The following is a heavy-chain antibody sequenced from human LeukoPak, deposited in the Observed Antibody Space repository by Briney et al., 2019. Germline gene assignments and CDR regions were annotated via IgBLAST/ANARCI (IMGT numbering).Heavy chain of an antibody. CDR3: ARGPDLYSSGWYWFDP. CDR2: IWYDGSNK. CDR1: GFTFSSYG. J-gene: IGHJ5*02. Sequence: GRSLRLSCAASGFTFSSYGMHWVRQAPGKGLEWVAVIWYDGSNKYYADSVKGRFTISRDNSKNTLYLQMNSLRAEDTAVYYCARGPDLYSSGWYWFDPWGQGTLVTVSS. D-gene: IGHD6-19*01. V-gene: IGHV3-33*01.